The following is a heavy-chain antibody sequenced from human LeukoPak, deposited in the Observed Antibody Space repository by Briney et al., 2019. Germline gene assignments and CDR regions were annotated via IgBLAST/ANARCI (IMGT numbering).Heavy chain of an antibody. CDR2: INHSGST. D-gene: IGHD6-6*01. V-gene: IGHV4-34*01. Sequence: SETLSLTCAVYGGSFSGYYWSWIRQPPGKGLEWIGEINHSGSTNYNPSLKSRVTISVDTSKNQFSLKLSSVTAADTAVYYCARGSNEYSSSSVKYYFDYWGQGILVTVSS. J-gene: IGHJ4*02. CDR3: ARGSNEYSSSSVKYYFDY. CDR1: GGSFSGYY.